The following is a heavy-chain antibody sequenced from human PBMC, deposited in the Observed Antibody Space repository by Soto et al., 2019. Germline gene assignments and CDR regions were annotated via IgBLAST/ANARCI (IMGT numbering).Heavy chain of an antibody. CDR2: ISPDSGGT. V-gene: IGHV1-2*02. Sequence: ASVKVSCKASGYTFTGYYMHWVRQATGHGLEWMGWISPDSGGTNYAQKFQGRVTMTRDTSISTAYMELRWLTSDDTAVYYCARESRSGYDYHSFEFWGQGTLVTVSS. D-gene: IGHD5-12*01. CDR3: ARESRSGYDYHSFEF. J-gene: IGHJ4*02. CDR1: GYTFTGYY.